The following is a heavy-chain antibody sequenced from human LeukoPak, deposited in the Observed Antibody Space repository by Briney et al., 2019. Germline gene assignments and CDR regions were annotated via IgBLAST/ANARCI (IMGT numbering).Heavy chain of an antibody. D-gene: IGHD4-11*01. J-gene: IGHJ4*02. V-gene: IGHV3-7*01. CDR1: GFTFSNSW. Sequence: GGSLRLSCTASGFTFSNSWMSWVRQAPGKGLEWVANIRQDGSEKYYVDSVKGRFTISRDNAKNSLFLQMNSLRAEDTAVCYCARNQYWGQGTLVTVSS. CDR2: IRQDGSEK. CDR3: ARNQY.